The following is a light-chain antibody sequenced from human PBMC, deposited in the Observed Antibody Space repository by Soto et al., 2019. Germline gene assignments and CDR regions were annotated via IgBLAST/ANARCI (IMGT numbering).Light chain of an antibody. CDR1: SSDVGDYNY. J-gene: IGLJ2*01. CDR2: EVS. Sequence: QSALTQPASVSGSPGQSITISCTGTSSDVGDYNYVSWYQQHPGKAPKLIIYEVSYRPSGASNRFSGSKSGKTASLTISGLEAEDEAHYYCSSYRSRTTLVFGGGTKLTVL. V-gene: IGLV2-14*01. CDR3: SSYRSRTTLV.